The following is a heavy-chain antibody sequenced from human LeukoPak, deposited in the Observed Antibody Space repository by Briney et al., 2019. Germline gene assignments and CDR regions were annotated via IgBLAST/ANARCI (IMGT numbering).Heavy chain of an antibody. V-gene: IGHV3-74*01. CDR3: ARGRYYGMDV. Sequence: GGALTVSFPASVWSFPSYVMHELRQAPGKELVWVSRVNSDGRRTTYAESVNGRFTIYGDNAKNTLYMQMNRLRDDDTVVYYCARGRYYGMDVWGQGTTVNVSS. D-gene: IGHD3-10*01. CDR1: VWSFPSYV. CDR2: VNSDGRRT. J-gene: IGHJ6*02.